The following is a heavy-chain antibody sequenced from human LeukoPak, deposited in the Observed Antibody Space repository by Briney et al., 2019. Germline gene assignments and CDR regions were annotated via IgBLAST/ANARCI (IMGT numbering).Heavy chain of an antibody. Sequence: GGSLRLSCAASGFTFTNAWMSWVRQAPGKGLEWVGRVKGKTDGGTTGYAAPVKGRFTISRDDSKNTMYLQMNSLKTEDTAMYYCTTHILTGDFDYWGQGTLVTVSS. CDR3: TTHILTGDFDY. CDR2: VKGKTDGGTT. J-gene: IGHJ4*02. V-gene: IGHV3-15*01. CDR1: GFTFTNAW. D-gene: IGHD7-27*01.